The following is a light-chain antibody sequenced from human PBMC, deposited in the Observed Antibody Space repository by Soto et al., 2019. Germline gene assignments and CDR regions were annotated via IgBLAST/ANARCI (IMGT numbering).Light chain of an antibody. CDR2: DAS. V-gene: IGKV1-5*01. Sequence: DVQLTQSPSTLSASVGDRVTINCRARQTHVASLAWYQQKAGAAPKLVLYDASSLETGVPSRFSRSRTTTHFTLTISSLQPEDFATYYCQYYSDYSWTFGQGTKVDIK. CDR3: QYYSDYSWT. CDR1: QTHVAS. J-gene: IGKJ1*01.